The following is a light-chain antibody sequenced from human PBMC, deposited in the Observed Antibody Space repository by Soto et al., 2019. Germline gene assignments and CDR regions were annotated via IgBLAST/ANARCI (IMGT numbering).Light chain of an antibody. CDR2: AAS. J-gene: IGKJ3*01. Sequence: IQLTQSPSSQSASVGDRVTITCRASQDIAIYFAWYQQKQGEAPKXLIYAASTLYGGVPSRFRVSGSGTDLALNLPSLQAEDGATDDGQQRYSRPLTFCPGTKVDIK. CDR3: QQRYSRPLT. V-gene: IGKV1-9*01. CDR1: QDIAIY.